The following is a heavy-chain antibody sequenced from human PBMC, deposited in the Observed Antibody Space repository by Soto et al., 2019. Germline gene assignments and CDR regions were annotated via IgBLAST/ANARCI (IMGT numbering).Heavy chain of an antibody. CDR3: ARQPWNIVLMVYARTDIYMDV. V-gene: IGHV3-7*01. Sequence: EVQLVESGGGLVQPGGSLRLSCAASGFTFSSYWMSWVRQAPGKGLEWVANIKQDESEKDYADFVKGRFTISRDNAKNSLYLQMNSLRAEDTAVYYCARQPWNIVLMVYARTDIYMDVWGKGTTVTVSS. D-gene: IGHD2-8*01. CDR1: GFTFSSYW. J-gene: IGHJ6*03. CDR2: IKQDESEK.